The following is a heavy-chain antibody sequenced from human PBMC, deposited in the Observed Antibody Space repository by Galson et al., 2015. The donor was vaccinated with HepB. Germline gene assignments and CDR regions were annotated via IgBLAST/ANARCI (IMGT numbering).Heavy chain of an antibody. V-gene: IGHV3-30*18. CDR1: GFTFSSYG. CDR3: AKDTSDGDRSYYYYGMDV. Sequence: SLRLSCAASGFTFSSYGMHWVRQAPGKGLEWVAVISYDGSNKYYVDSVKGRFTISRDNSKNTLYLQMNSLRAEDTAVYYCAKDTSDGDRSYYYYGMDVWGQWTTVTVSS. D-gene: IGHD4-17*01. CDR2: ISYDGSNK. J-gene: IGHJ6*02.